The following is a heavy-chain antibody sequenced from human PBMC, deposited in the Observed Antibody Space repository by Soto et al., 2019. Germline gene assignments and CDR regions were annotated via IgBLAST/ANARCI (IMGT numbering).Heavy chain of an antibody. D-gene: IGHD4-17*01. CDR3: ARDRDYGDYRIPLGY. CDR1: GGSISSGGYY. J-gene: IGHJ4*02. Sequence: SETLSLTCTVSGGSISSGGYYWSWIRQHPGKGLEWIGYIYYSGSTYYNPSLKSRVTISVDTSKNQFSLKLSSVTAADTAVYYCARDRDYGDYRIPLGYWGQGTLVTVS. CDR2: IYYSGST. V-gene: IGHV4-31*03.